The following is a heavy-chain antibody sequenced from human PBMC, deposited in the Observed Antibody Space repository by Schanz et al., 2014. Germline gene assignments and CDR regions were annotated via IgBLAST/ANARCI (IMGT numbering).Heavy chain of an antibody. V-gene: IGHV4-59*08. CDR2: IYHSGSP. CDR1: GASISFYD. Sequence: QVQLQESGPGLVKPSETLSLTCTVSGASISFYDWNWIRQSPGKGLEWIGYIYHSGSPIYNPSLQGRVTISIDTSKNQFPLKRESVTAADTAMYFCARQGDVYRLDYWGQGTLVTVTS. CDR3: ARQGDVYRLDY. J-gene: IGHJ4*02. D-gene: IGHD1-26*01.